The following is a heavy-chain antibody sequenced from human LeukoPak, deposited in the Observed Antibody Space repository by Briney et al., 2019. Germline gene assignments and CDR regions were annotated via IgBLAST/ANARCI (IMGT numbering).Heavy chain of an antibody. CDR2: IYYSGST. Sequence: SETLSLTCTVSGYSISSSNYYWGWIRQPPGKGLEWIGSIYYSGSTYYTPSLKSRVTIAVDTSKNQFSLKLSSVTAADTAVYYCASLYGSGSYYPSDYWGQGTLVTVSS. J-gene: IGHJ4*02. V-gene: IGHV4-39*07. CDR1: GYSISSSNYY. CDR3: ASLYGSGSYYPSDY. D-gene: IGHD3-10*01.